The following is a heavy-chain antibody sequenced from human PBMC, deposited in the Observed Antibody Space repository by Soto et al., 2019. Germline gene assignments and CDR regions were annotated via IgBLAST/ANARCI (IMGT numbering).Heavy chain of an antibody. Sequence: ASVKVSCKASGYTFTSYGISWVRQAPGQGLEWMGWISAYNGNTNYAQKLQGRVTMTTDTSTSTAYMELRSLRSDDTAVYYCARGLYCTNGVCYSGLDYWGQGTLVTVSS. V-gene: IGHV1-18*01. CDR2: ISAYNGNT. D-gene: IGHD2-8*01. CDR3: ARGLYCTNGVCYSGLDY. CDR1: GYTFTSYG. J-gene: IGHJ4*02.